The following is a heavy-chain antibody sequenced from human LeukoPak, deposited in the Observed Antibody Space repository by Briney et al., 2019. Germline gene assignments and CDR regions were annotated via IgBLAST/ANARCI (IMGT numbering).Heavy chain of an antibody. D-gene: IGHD2-2*02. CDR2: ISSSSSTI. V-gene: IGHV3-48*01. Sequence: PGGSLRLSCAASGFTVSSNYMNWVRQAPGKGLEWVSYISSSSSTIYYADSVKGRFTISRDNSKNTLYLQMNSLRAEDTAVYYCARGGYCSSTSCYTVVTWGQGTLVTVSS. CDR1: GFTVSSNY. CDR3: ARGGYCSSTSCYTVVT. J-gene: IGHJ5*02.